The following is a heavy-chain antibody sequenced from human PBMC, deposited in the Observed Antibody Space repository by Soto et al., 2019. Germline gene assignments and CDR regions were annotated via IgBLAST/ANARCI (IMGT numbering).Heavy chain of an antibody. CDR3: AKGVPAATRYFLH. D-gene: IGHD2-2*01. J-gene: IGHJ1*01. CDR1: GFSFSSYW. Sequence: VQLVESGGGLVQPGGSLRLSCAASGFSFSSYWMHWVRHAPGKGLVWVSRINSDGSSATYADSVKGRFTISRDNAKNTLYLQMNSLTPEDTAVYYCAKGVPAATRYFLHWGQGTLVTVSS. V-gene: IGHV3-74*01. CDR2: INSDGSSA.